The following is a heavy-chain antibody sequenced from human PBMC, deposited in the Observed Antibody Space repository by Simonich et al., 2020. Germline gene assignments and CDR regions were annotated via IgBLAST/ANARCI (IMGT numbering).Heavy chain of an antibody. Sequence: QVQLQQWGAGLLKPSETLSLTCAVYGGSFSGYYWSWTRQPPGKGLGRIGEINHSGSNNYKLSLKGRVTISVDTSKNQFSLKLSSVTAADTAVYYCARCGLVNYNILTGYHNWFDPWGQGTLVTVSS. D-gene: IGHD3-9*01. CDR2: INHSGSN. J-gene: IGHJ5*02. CDR1: GGSFSGYY. CDR3: ARCGLVNYNILTGYHNWFDP. V-gene: IGHV4-34*01.